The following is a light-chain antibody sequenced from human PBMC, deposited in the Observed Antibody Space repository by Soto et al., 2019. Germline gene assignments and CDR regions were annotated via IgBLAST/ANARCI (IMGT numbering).Light chain of an antibody. CDR1: SSNIGSNY. CDR2: RNN. CDR3: AAWDDSLGGGV. V-gene: IGLV1-47*01. J-gene: IGLJ3*02. Sequence: QSVLTQPPSASGTPGQRVTISCSGSSSNIGSNYVYWYQKLPGTAPKLLIYRNNQRPSGFPDRFSGSKFGTSASLAISGLGSGDEADYYCAAWDDSLGGGVFGGGTQLTV.